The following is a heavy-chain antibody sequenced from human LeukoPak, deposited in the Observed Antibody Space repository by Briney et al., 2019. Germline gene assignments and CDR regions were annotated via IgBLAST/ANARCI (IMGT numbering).Heavy chain of an antibody. D-gene: IGHD1-26*01. V-gene: IGHV3-74*01. Sequence: PGGSLRLSCAASGFSFSYYWMHWVRQVPGKGLVWVSRINPDGNETTYADSVKGRFTISRDNAKKTLYLQMNSLGAEDTAMYYCARDAYSESSAAFDYWGQGALVTVSS. CDR3: ARDAYSESSAAFDY. J-gene: IGHJ4*02. CDR2: INPDGNET. CDR1: GFSFSYYW.